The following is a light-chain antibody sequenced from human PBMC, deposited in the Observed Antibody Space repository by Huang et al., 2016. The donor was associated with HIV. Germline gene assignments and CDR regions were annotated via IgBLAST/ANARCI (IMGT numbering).Light chain of an antibody. Sequence: EIVLTQSPGTLSLSPGERATLSCRASTSLGSSSLAWYQQKAGQAPRLLMYGASSRATGIPDRFRGSGSGTDFTLSISRLEPEDFAVYYCQQYDSSPVTFGGGTKVEIK. V-gene: IGKV3-20*01. CDR2: GAS. J-gene: IGKJ4*01. CDR1: TSLGSSS. CDR3: QQYDSSPVT.